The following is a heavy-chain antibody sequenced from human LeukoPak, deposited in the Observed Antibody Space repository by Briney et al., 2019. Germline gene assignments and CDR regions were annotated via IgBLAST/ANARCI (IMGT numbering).Heavy chain of an antibody. J-gene: IGHJ3*02. CDR1: GGSISLYY. V-gene: IGHV4-59*08. CDR2: IYYSGST. CDR3: ARHPFSDGFDI. Sequence: SETLSLTCTVSGGSISLYYWSWIRQPPGKGLEWIGYIYYSGSTNYNPSLKSRVTISVDTSKNQFSLKLTSVTAADTAVYYCARHPFSDGFDIWGQGTMVTVSS.